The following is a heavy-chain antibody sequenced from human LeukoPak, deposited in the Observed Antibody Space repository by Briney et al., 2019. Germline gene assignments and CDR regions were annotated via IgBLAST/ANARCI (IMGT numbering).Heavy chain of an antibody. J-gene: IGHJ6*02. CDR1: GGSISSYY. CDR2: IYYSGST. V-gene: IGHV4-59*01. CDR3: ARGEWELPDYYYGMDV. Sequence: PSETLSLTCTVSGGSISSYYWSWIRQPPGKGLEWIGYIYYSGSTNYNPSLKSRVTISVDTSKNQFPLKLSSVTAADTAVYYCARGEWELPDYYYGMDVWGQGTTVTVSS. D-gene: IGHD1-26*01.